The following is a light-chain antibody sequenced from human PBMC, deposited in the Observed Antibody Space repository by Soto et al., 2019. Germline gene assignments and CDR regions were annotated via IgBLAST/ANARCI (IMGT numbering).Light chain of an antibody. CDR1: QSVSTY. CDR3: QKRNNWPRT. CDR2: DAS. V-gene: IGKV3-11*01. Sequence: EIVLTQSPATLSLSPGERATLSCRASQSVSTYLAWYQQKPGQAPRLLIYDASNRATGIPARFIGSGSVTDFTLTISSLEPEDFAVDYCQKRNNWPRTFGGGTKVEIK. J-gene: IGKJ4*01.